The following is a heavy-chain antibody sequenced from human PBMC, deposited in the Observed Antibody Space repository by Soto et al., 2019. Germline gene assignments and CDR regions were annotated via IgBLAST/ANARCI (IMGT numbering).Heavy chain of an antibody. V-gene: IGHV3-74*01. J-gene: IGHJ6*02. CDR1: GFTFRNYW. CDR2: VNSDGDTT. CDR3: ASNYAYAEGYYFYGIDV. Sequence: EVQLVESGGGLVQPGGSLRLSCAASGFTFRNYWMHWVRQAPGKGLVWVSRVNSDGDTTYYADSVKGRFTISRDTAKNTLHLQMNSLGAEDTAVYYCASNYAYAEGYYFYGIDVWGQGTTVTVSS. D-gene: IGHD3-16*01.